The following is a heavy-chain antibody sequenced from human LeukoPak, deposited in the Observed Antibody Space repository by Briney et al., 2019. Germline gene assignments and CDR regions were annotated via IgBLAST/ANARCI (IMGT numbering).Heavy chain of an antibody. V-gene: IGHV3-48*03. D-gene: IGHD4-17*01. J-gene: IGHJ4*02. CDR1: GFSSSSYE. Sequence: GGSLRLSCAASGFSSSSYEMTWVRQAPGKGLEWVSFISSSGSGKNYADSVKGRFTISRDNAKNSLYLQMNSLRADDTAVYYCARRYYGVDYWGQGTLVTVSS. CDR2: ISSSGSGK. CDR3: ARRYYGVDY.